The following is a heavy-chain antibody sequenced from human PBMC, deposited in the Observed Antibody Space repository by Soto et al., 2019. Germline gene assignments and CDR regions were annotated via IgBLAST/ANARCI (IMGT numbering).Heavy chain of an antibody. V-gene: IGHV3-23*01. Sequence: GALRLSCAASGFSFSIYAMNWVRQAPGKGLEWVSGISGGGGSTYYADSVKGRFTISRDNSKNTLYLQMNSLRVEDTAVYYCAKDPTSYDSSAQFDSWGQGTLVTVSS. CDR1: GFSFSIYA. D-gene: IGHD3-22*01. J-gene: IGHJ4*02. CDR2: ISGGGGST. CDR3: AKDPTSYDSSAQFDS.